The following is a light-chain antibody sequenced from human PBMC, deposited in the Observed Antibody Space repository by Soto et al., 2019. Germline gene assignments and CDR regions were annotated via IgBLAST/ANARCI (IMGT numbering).Light chain of an antibody. Sequence: DIVMTQSPDSLAVSLGGSATMNCKSSQGVLYNSNNKKYLAWYQQKPRQPPKLLIYWASTRESGVPDRFSGSGSGTDFTLTISSLQAEDVAVYYCQQYYNIPFTFGQGTKLEIK. CDR2: WAS. CDR3: QQYYNIPFT. J-gene: IGKJ2*01. CDR1: QGVLYNSNNKKY. V-gene: IGKV4-1*01.